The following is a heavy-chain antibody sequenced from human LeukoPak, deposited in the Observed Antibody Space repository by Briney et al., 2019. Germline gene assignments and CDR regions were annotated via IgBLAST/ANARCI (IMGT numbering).Heavy chain of an antibody. D-gene: IGHD3-3*01. J-gene: IGHJ5*02. CDR3: ARDHYDFWSGGRFDP. CDR1: GGSISSYY. V-gene: IGHV4-4*07. Sequence: SETLSLTCTVSGGSISSYYWSWIRQPAGEGLEWIGRIYTSGSTNYNPSLKSRVTMSVDTSKNQFSLKLSSVTAADTAVYYCARDHYDFWSGGRFDPWGQGTLVTVSS. CDR2: IYTSGST.